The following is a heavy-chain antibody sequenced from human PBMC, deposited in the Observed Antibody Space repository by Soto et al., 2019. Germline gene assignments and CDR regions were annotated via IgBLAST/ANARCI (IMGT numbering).Heavy chain of an antibody. CDR1: GGTFSGHA. CDR2: LIPLFGTT. V-gene: IGHV1-69*06. J-gene: IGHJ4*02. D-gene: IGHD7-27*01. CDR3: ARGPNWGYRFDS. Sequence: QVQLVQSGAEVKKPGSSVKVSCEASGGTFSGHAISWVRQAPGQGPEWMGGLIPLFGTTQHAQNFQGSLTITADKSTSTAYMELTSLRFEDTAIYYCARGPNWGYRFDSWGQGTLVNVSS.